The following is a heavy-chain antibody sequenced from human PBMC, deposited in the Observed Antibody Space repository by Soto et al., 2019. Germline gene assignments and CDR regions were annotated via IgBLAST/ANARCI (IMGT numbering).Heavy chain of an antibody. D-gene: IGHD2-21*02. CDR3: ARDAYCGGDCSPGALDY. CDR1: GYTFTSYG. V-gene: IGHV1-18*01. CDR2: ISAYNGNT. J-gene: IGHJ4*02. Sequence: QVQLVQSGAAVKKPGASVKVSCKASGYTFTSYGISWVRQAPGQGREWMGWISAYNGNTNYAQKLQGRVTMTTDTSTSTAYMELRSLRSDDTAVYYCARDAYCGGDCSPGALDYWGQGTLVTVSS.